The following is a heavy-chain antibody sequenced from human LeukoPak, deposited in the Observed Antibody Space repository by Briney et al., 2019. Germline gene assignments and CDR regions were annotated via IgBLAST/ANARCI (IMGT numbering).Heavy chain of an antibody. CDR2: ISGSGGST. V-gene: IGHV3-23*01. CDR1: GFTFSSYA. CDR3: AKGSLNVPGIAVAGLYYYYYYGMDV. J-gene: IGHJ6*02. D-gene: IGHD6-19*01. Sequence: GGSLRLSCAASGFTFSSYAMSWVRQAPGKGLEWGSAISGSGGSTYYADSVKGRFTISRDNSKNTLYLQMNSLRVEDTAVYYCAKGSLNVPGIAVAGLYYYYYYGMDVWGQGTTVTVSS.